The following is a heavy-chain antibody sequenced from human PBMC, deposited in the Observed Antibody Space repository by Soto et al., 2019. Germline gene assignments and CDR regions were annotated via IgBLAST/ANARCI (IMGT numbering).Heavy chain of an antibody. CDR1: GFTFSDHY. D-gene: IGHD3-22*01. Sequence: GGSLRLSCAASGFTFSDHYMDWVRQAPGKGLEWVGRIRNKANSYTTEYAASVKGRFTISRDDSKNSLYLQMNSLRAEDTAVYYCARDRRYYDSSGYYLRLFDYWGQGTLVTVSS. V-gene: IGHV3-72*01. CDR3: ARDRRYYDSSGYYLRLFDY. J-gene: IGHJ4*02. CDR2: IRNKANSYTT.